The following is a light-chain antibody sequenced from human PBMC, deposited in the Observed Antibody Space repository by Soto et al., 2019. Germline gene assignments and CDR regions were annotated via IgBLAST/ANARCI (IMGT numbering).Light chain of an antibody. CDR1: QSLSSSF. CDR3: LQYASPLYT. J-gene: IGKJ2*01. CDR2: GAS. Sequence: VLTQSPGTLSLSPGERATLSCRASQSLSSSFLAWYQKKPGLAPRLLLYGASNRATGIPDRFSGSGSGTDFTLSNSRLEPEDFAVYFCLQYASPLYTFGQGTKLEIK. V-gene: IGKV3-20*01.